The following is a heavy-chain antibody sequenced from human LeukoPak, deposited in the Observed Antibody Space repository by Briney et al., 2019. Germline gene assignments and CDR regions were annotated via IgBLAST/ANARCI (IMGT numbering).Heavy chain of an antibody. CDR2: ISAYNGNT. Sequence: GASVKVSCKASGYSFSSYGITWVRQAPGRGLQWMGWISAYNGNTNYAQNLQGRVTMTTDTSTSTAYMELRTLTSDDTAVYYCARGYKPPDSDYWGQGTLVTVSS. D-gene: IGHD1-14*01. J-gene: IGHJ4*02. CDR1: GYSFSSYG. V-gene: IGHV1-18*01. CDR3: ARGYKPPDSDY.